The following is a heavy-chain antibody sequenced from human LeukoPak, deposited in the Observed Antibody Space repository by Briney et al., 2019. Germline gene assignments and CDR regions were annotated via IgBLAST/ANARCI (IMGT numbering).Heavy chain of an antibody. CDR3: ARAAARRPIDY. CDR1: GGTFSSYA. J-gene: IGHJ4*02. D-gene: IGHD6-6*01. Sequence: ASVKVSCKASGGTFSSYAISWVRQAPGQGLEWMGWMNPNSGNTGYAQKFQGRVTITRNTSISTAYMELSSLRSEDTAVYYCARAAARRPIDYWGQGTLVTVSS. V-gene: IGHV1-8*03. CDR2: MNPNSGNT.